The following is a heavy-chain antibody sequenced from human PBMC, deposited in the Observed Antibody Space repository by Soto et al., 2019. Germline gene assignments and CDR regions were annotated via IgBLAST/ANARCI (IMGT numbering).Heavy chain of an antibody. CDR2: IWYDGSNE. D-gene: IGHD3-22*01. CDR3: ARDRDYYDNSGYALDI. CDR1: GFSFSSYG. J-gene: IGHJ3*02. Sequence: QVQLVESGGGVVQPGKSLRLSCAASGFSFSSYGMHWVRQAPGKGLEWVAVIWYDGSNEDYADSVKGRFAISRDNSKNTLYLQRNSLRADDTGVYYCARDRDYYDNSGYALDIWGQGTVVTVSS. V-gene: IGHV3-33*01.